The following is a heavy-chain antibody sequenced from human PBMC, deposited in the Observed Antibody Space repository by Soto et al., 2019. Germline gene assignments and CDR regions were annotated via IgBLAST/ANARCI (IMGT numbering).Heavy chain of an antibody. CDR2: MNPNSGNT. V-gene: IGHV1-8*01. D-gene: IGHD3-10*01. CDR1: GYTFTSYD. CDR3: AGGWYYGSGSPFDP. J-gene: IGHJ5*02. Sequence: QVQLVQSGAEVKKPGASVKVSCKASGYTFTSYDINWVRQATGQGLEWMGWMNPNSGNTGYAQKFQGRVTMTRNTSISTAYMGLSSLRSEDTSVYYCAGGWYYGSGSPFDPWGQGTLVTVSS.